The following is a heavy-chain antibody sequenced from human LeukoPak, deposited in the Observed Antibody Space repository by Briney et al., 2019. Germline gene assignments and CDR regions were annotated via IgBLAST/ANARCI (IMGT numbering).Heavy chain of an antibody. CDR3: ATGYCRSTNCRIDY. Sequence: AASVKVSCKASGYTFTSYGISWVRQAPGQGLEWMGWIRVYNGDTNYAQKLQGRVTMTTDTSTSTAYMELRSLRSDDTAVYYCATGYCRSTNCRIDYWGQGTLVSVSS. CDR1: GYTFTSYG. D-gene: IGHD2-2*03. J-gene: IGHJ4*02. CDR2: IRVYNGDT. V-gene: IGHV1-18*01.